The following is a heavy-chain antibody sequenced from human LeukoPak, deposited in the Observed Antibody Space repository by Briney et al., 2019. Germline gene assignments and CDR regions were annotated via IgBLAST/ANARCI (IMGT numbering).Heavy chain of an antibody. V-gene: IGHV4-59*12. CDR3: ARMVRGVIITGDAFDI. CDR1: GGSISSYY. D-gene: IGHD3-10*01. Sequence: SETLSLTCTVSGGSISSYYWSWIRQPPGKGLEWIGYIYYSGSTNYNPSLKSRVTISVDTSKNQFSLKLSSVTAADTAVYYCARMVRGVIITGDAFDIWGQGTMVTVSS. J-gene: IGHJ3*02. CDR2: IYYSGST.